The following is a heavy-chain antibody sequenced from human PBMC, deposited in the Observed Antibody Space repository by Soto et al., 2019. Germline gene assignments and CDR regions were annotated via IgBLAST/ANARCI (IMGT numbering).Heavy chain of an antibody. CDR1: GYDFTTYG. V-gene: IGHV1-18*01. J-gene: IGHJ4*01. CDR2: ISAHNGNT. Sequence: QVHLVQSGAEVKKPGASVKVSCKGSGYDFTTYGITWVRQAPGQGLEWMSWISAHNGNTDYAQKLQGRVTVTRDTSTSTAYMELRSLRSDDTAVYYCARGRYGDYWGHAALVTVSS. D-gene: IGHD1-1*01. CDR3: ARGRYGDY.